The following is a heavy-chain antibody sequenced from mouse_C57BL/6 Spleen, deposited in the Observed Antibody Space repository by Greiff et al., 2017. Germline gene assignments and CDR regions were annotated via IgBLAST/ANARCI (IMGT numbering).Heavy chain of an antibody. J-gene: IGHJ4*01. Sequence: VKLMESGPELVKPGASVKLSCKASGYTFTSYDINWVKQRPGQGLEWIGWIYPRDGSTKYNEKFKGKATLTVDTSSSTAYMELHSLTSEDSAVYFCARDSNSLMDYWGQGTSVTVSS. CDR1: GYTFTSYD. V-gene: IGHV1-85*01. CDR2: IYPRDGST. D-gene: IGHD2-5*01. CDR3: ARDSNSLMDY.